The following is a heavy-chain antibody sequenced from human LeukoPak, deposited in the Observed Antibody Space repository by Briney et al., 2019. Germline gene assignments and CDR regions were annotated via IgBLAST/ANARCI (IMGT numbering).Heavy chain of an antibody. J-gene: IGHJ6*02. Sequence: ASVKVSCKASGGTFSSYAISWVRQAPGQGLEWMGGIIPILGIANYAQKFQGRVTITADKSTSTAYMELSSLRSEDTAVYYCARGSAGPLYYYGMDVWGQGTTVTVSS. CDR1: GGTFSSYA. CDR3: ARGSAGPLYYYGMDV. V-gene: IGHV1-69*10. D-gene: IGHD6-13*01. CDR2: IIPILGIA.